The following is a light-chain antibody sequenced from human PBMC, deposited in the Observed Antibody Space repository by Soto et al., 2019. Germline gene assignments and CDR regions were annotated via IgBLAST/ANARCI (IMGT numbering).Light chain of an antibody. CDR2: EGN. J-gene: IGLJ2*01. CDR1: SSDVGSYNL. Sequence: QSALTQPASVSGSPGQSITISCTGTSSDVGSYNLVSWYQQHPGKAPKLMIYEGNNRPSGISNRFSGSKSGNTASLTISGLQAEDEAGYYCCSYAGSYTFIFGGGTKLTVL. V-gene: IGLV2-23*03. CDR3: CSYAGSYTFI.